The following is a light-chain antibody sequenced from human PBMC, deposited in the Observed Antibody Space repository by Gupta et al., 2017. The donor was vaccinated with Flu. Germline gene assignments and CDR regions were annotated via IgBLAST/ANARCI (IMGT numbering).Light chain of an antibody. Sequence: QSVLTQPPSASGTPGQRVTISCSGSSSNIGTNPVNWYQQLPGTAPKLLIYNNNLRPSGVPARFSGSKSGTSASLAISGLQSEDEADYYRAAWDDSLNGDVFGTGTKVTVL. CDR1: SSNIGTNP. V-gene: IGLV1-44*01. CDR2: NNN. CDR3: AAWDDSLNGDV. J-gene: IGLJ1*01.